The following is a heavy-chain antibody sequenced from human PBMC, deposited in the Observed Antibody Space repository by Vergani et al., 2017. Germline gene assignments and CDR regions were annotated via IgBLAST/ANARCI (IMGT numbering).Heavy chain of an antibody. CDR2: VDPEDGET. V-gene: IGHV1-69-2*01. CDR1: GYTFTDYY. D-gene: IGHD3-22*01. J-gene: IGHJ3*02. CDR3: ATVAAAYYYDSSGYVGAFDI. Sequence: EVQLVQSGAEVKKPGATVKISCKVSGYTFTDYYMHWVQQAPGKGLEWMGLVDPEDGETIYAEKFQGRVTITADKSTDTAYMELSSLRSEETAVYYCATVAAAYYYDSSGYVGAFDIWGQGTMVTVAS.